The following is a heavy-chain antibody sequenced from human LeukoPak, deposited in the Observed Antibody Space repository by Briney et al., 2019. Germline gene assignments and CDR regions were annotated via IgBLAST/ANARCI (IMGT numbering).Heavy chain of an antibody. D-gene: IGHD3-10*01. CDR3: ATNPLWFGELLYESDY. J-gene: IGHJ4*02. Sequence: APVKVSCKVSGYTLTELSMHWVRQAPGKGPEWMGGFDPEDGETIYAQKFQGRVTRTEDTSTDTAYMELSSLRSEDTAVYYCATNPLWFGELLYESDYWGQGTLVTVSS. V-gene: IGHV1-24*01. CDR1: GYTLTELS. CDR2: FDPEDGET.